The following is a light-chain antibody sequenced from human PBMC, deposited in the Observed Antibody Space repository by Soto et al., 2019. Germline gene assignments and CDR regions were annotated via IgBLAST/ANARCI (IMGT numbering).Light chain of an antibody. CDR3: NSYTSSSPLWV. V-gene: IGLV2-14*03. Sequence: QSALTQPASVSGSPGQSITISCTGTSSDVGGYDYVSWYQHHPGKAPKLMIYDVSNRPSGISNRFSGSKSGNTASLTISGRQAEDEADYYCNSYTSSSPLWVFGGGTKLTVL. CDR2: DVS. CDR1: SSDVGGYDY. J-gene: IGLJ3*02.